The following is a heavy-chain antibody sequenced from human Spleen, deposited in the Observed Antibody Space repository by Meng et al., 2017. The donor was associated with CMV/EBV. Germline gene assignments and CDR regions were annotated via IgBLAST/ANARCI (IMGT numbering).Heavy chain of an antibody. Sequence: GESLKISCAASGLTFSNYAMHWVRQAPGKGLEWVAVISYDGTNKYYADSVKGRFTISRDNSKNTLYLQLNSLRAEDTAIYYCAKESPYKSSTNSPRLYYFDYWGQGTLVTVSS. V-gene: IGHV3-30-3*02. CDR2: ISYDGTNK. CDR3: AKESPYKSSTNSPRLYYFDY. D-gene: IGHD2-2*01. CDR1: GLTFSNYA. J-gene: IGHJ4*02.